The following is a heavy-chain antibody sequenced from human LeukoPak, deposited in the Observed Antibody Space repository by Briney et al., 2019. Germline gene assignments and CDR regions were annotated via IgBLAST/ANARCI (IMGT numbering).Heavy chain of an antibody. CDR3: ARHGSSWRIGYFHY. D-gene: IGHD6-13*01. CDR1: GFTFSSYS. J-gene: IGHJ4*02. V-gene: IGHV3-21*01. CDR2: ISSSSSYI. Sequence: GGSLRLSCAASGFTFSSYSMNWVRQAPGKGLEWVASISSSSSYIYYADSVKGRFTISRDNAKDSLYLQMNSLRAEHTAVYYCARHGSSWRIGYFHYWGQGTLVTVSS.